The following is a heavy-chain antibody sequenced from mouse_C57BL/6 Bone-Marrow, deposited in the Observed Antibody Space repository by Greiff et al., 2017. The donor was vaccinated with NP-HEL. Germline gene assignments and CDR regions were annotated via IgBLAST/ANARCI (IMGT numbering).Heavy chain of an antibody. Sequence: EVKLMESGGGLVQPGGSLKLSCAASGFTFSDYGMAWVRQAPRKGPEWVAFISNLAYSIYYADTVTGRFTISRENAKNTLYLEMSSLRSEDTAMYYCARRNYDYDVEAMDYWGQGTSVTVSS. CDR1: GFTFSDYG. V-gene: IGHV5-15*01. CDR3: ARRNYDYDVEAMDY. CDR2: ISNLAYSI. J-gene: IGHJ4*01. D-gene: IGHD2-4*01.